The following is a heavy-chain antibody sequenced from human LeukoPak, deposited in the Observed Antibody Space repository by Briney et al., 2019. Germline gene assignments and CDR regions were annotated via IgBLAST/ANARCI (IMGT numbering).Heavy chain of an antibody. CDR2: ISYDGSNK. Sequence: PGRSLRLSCAAAGFTFSSYGMHWVRQAPGKGLEWVAVISYDGSNKYYADSVKGRFTISRDNSKNTLYLQMNSLRAEDTAVYYCAKDEGLDSSGWYGGEEGAADYWGQGTLVTVSS. D-gene: IGHD6-19*01. V-gene: IGHV3-30*18. CDR3: AKDEGLDSSGWYGGEEGAADY. CDR1: GFTFSSYG. J-gene: IGHJ4*02.